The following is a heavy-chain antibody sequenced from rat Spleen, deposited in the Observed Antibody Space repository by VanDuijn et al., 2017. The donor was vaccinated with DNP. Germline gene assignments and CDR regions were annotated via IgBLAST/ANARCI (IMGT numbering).Heavy chain of an antibody. CDR2: ITSSGGDS. Sequence: EVQLVESGGDLVQPGRSLKLSCVASRFTFNSYWMAWVRQVPGKGLEWVASITSSGGDSYSPDSVKGRFTISRDNAKSTLYLQMDSLRSEYTATYYCARHNNPYYAMDAWGQGTSVTVSS. V-gene: IGHV5-31*01. CDR3: ARHNNPYYAMDA. D-gene: IGHD1-10*01. CDR1: RFTFNSYW. J-gene: IGHJ4*01.